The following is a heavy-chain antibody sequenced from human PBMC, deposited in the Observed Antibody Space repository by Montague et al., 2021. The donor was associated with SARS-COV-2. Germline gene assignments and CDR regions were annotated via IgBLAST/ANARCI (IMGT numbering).Heavy chain of an antibody. Sequence: SVKVSCKASGYNLNIYGISWVRQAPGQGLEWMGWISAYNGNPNYARKLQGRVTMTTDTSTSTAYMELRSLRSDDTAVYYCARDRGDAAESVLDYWGQGTLVTVSS. CDR1: GYNLNIYG. CDR2: ISAYNGNP. CDR3: ARDRGDAAESVLDY. D-gene: IGHD6-13*01. V-gene: IGHV1-18*01. J-gene: IGHJ4*02.